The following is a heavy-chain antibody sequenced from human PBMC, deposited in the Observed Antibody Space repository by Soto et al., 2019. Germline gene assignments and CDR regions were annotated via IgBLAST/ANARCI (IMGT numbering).Heavy chain of an antibody. CDR3: ARGGIDIVVVPAAEKTYYYYGMDV. V-gene: IGHV1-18*01. D-gene: IGHD2-2*01. J-gene: IGHJ6*02. CDR2: ISAYNGNT. CDR1: GYTFTSYG. Sequence: QVQLVQSGAEVKKPGASVKVSCKASGYTFTSYGISWVRQAPGQGLEWMGWISAYNGNTNYAQKLQGRVTMTTDTSTSTAYMELRSLRSDDTAVYYCARGGIDIVVVPAAEKTYYYYGMDVWGQGTTVTVSS.